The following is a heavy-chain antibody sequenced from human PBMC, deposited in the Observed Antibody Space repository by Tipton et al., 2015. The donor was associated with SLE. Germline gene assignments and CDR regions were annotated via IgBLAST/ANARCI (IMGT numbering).Heavy chain of an antibody. CDR3: AKDPRTYYDFWGTLYYFDY. V-gene: IGHV3-11*05. J-gene: IGHJ4*02. CDR1: GGSISSSSYY. Sequence: LSLTCTVSGGSISSSSYYWSWIRQPPGKGLEWVSYISSSSSYTNYADSVKGRFTISRDNSKNTLYLQMNSLRAEDTAVYYCAKDPRTYYDFWGTLYYFDYWGQGTLVTVSS. D-gene: IGHD3-3*01. CDR2: ISSSSSYT.